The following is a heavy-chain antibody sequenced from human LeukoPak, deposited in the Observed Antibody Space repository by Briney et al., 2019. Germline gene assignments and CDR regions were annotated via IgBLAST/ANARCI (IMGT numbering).Heavy chain of an antibody. CDR1: GYTFTSYG. J-gene: IGHJ4*02. CDR3: ARGPANWIIMYYFDY. Sequence: ASVKVSCKASGYTFTSYGISWVRQAPGQGLEWMGWINPNSGGTNYAQKFQGRVTMTRDTSISTAYMELSRLRSDDTAVYYCARGPANWIIMYYFDYWGQGTLVTVSS. CDR2: INPNSGGT. D-gene: IGHD1-20*01. V-gene: IGHV1-2*02.